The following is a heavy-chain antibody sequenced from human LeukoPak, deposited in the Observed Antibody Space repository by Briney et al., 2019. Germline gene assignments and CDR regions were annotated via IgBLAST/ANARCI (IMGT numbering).Heavy chain of an antibody. CDR3: ARGSCSSTSCYHFDC. CDR1: GGSIISYY. J-gene: IGHJ4*02. Sequence: SETLSLTCTVSGGSIISYYWSWIRQPPGKGLERIGYIYYSGSTNYNPSLKSRVTISVDTSKNQFSLKLSSVTAADTAVYYCARGSCSSTSCYHFDCWGQGTLVTVSS. D-gene: IGHD2-2*01. V-gene: IGHV4-59*01. CDR2: IYYSGST.